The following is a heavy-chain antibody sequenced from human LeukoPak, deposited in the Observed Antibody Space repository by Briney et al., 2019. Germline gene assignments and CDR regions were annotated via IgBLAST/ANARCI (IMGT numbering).Heavy chain of an antibody. CDR1: GYTFTSYY. CDR2: INPSGGST. V-gene: IGHV1-46*01. D-gene: IGHD6-13*01. J-gene: IGHJ4*02. Sequence: GASVKVSCKASGYTFTSYYMHWVRQAPGQGLEWMGIINPSGGSTSYAQKFQGRATMTRDTSTSTVYMELSSLRSEDTAVYYCARAEAAAGRVAAPYTNHFDYWGQGTLVTVSS. CDR3: ARAEAAAGRVAAPYTNHFDY.